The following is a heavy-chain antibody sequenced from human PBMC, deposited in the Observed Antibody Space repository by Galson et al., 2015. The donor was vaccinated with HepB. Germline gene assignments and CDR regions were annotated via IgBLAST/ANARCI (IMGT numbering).Heavy chain of an antibody. J-gene: IGHJ4*02. V-gene: IGHV1-3*01. CDR2: INAGNGNT. D-gene: IGHD1-26*01. Sequence: SVKVSCKASGYTFTSYAMHWVHQAPGQRLEWMGWINAGNGNTRYSQKFQGRVTITRDTSASTAYMELSSLRSEDTAVYYCARRGLGGVADYWGQGTLVTVSS. CDR1: GYTFTSYA. CDR3: ARRGLGGVADY.